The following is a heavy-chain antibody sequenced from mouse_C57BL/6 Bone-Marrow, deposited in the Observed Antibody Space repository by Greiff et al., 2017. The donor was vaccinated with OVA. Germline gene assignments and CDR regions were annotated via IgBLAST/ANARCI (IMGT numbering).Heavy chain of an antibody. CDR2: ISSGGAYI. CDR3: TRGAATGHYAMDY. D-gene: IGHD4-1*02. J-gene: IGHJ4*01. CDR1: GFTFSSYA. V-gene: IGHV5-9-1*02. Sequence: EVQLVESGEGLVKPGGSLKLSCAASGFTFSSYAMSWVRQTPEKRLEWVAYISSGGAYIYYADTVKGRFTISRDNARNTLYLQMSSLKSEDTAMYYCTRGAATGHYAMDYWGQGTSVTVSS.